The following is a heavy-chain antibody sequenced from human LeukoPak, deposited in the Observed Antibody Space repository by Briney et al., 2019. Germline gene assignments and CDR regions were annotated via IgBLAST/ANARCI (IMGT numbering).Heavy chain of an antibody. CDR2: ISAYNGNT. D-gene: IGHD3-10*01. CDR1: GYTFTSYG. CDR3: ARRSITMVRGVIITWFDP. J-gene: IGHJ5*02. Sequence: ASVKVSCKASGYTFTSYGISWVRQAPGQGLEWMGWISAYNGNTNYAQKLQGRVTMTTDTSTSTAYMELRSLRSDDTAVYYCARRSITMVRGVIITWFDPWGQGTLVTVSS. V-gene: IGHV1-18*01.